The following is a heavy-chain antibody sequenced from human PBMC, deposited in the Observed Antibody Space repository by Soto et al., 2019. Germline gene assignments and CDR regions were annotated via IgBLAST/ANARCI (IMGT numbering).Heavy chain of an antibody. Sequence: GGSLRLSCAASGFTFSTCSMNWVRQAPGKGLEWVSYISSSSSTIHYADSVKGRFTISRDNAKNSLYLQMNSLRDEDMAVYYCARDPPSGWTSLDYGGQGTLVTVSS. CDR3: ARDPPSGWTSLDY. D-gene: IGHD6-19*01. CDR2: ISSSSSTI. CDR1: GFTFSTCS. J-gene: IGHJ4*02. V-gene: IGHV3-48*02.